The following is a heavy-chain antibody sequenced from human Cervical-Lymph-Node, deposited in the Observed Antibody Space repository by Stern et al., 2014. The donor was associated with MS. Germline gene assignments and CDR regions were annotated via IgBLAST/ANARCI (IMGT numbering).Heavy chain of an antibody. Sequence: EVQLVESGGGVVQPGGSLRLSCSASGFTFINYGMHWVRQAPGRGLEWISYISSSRTYIYFADSVKGRFTISRDNGDNSLDLQMNSLRAEDTAVYYCARDMGITGYYFDYWGQGTLVTVSS. D-gene: IGHD1-14*01. CDR1: GFTFINYG. CDR3: ARDMGITGYYFDY. V-gene: IGHV3-48*01. CDR2: ISSSRTYI. J-gene: IGHJ4*02.